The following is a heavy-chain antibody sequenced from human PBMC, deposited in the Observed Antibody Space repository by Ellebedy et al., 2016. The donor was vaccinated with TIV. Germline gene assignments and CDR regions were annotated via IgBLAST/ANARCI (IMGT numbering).Heavy chain of an antibody. Sequence: GESLKISCAASGFTFSSYGMHWVRQAPGKGLEWVAVIWYDGSNKYYADSVKGRFTISRDNSKNTLYLQMNSLRAEDTAVYYCARDRLERNYYYYGMDVWGQGTTVTVSS. J-gene: IGHJ6*02. D-gene: IGHD1-1*01. V-gene: IGHV3-33*01. CDR2: IWYDGSNK. CDR1: GFTFSSYG. CDR3: ARDRLERNYYYYGMDV.